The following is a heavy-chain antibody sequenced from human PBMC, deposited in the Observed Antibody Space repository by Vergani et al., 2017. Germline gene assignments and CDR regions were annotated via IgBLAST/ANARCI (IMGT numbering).Heavy chain of an antibody. CDR3: ARSSDSSGWYGYFQH. J-gene: IGHJ1*01. V-gene: IGHV5-51*03. D-gene: IGHD6-19*01. CDR2: IYPGDSDT. CDR1: GYSFTSYW. Sequence: EVQLVPSGAEVKKPGESLKISCKGSGYSFTSYWIGWVRQMPGKGLEWMGIIYPGDSDTRYSPSFQGQVTISADKSISTAYLQWSSLKASDTAMYYCARSSDSSGWYGYFQHWGQGTLVTVSS.